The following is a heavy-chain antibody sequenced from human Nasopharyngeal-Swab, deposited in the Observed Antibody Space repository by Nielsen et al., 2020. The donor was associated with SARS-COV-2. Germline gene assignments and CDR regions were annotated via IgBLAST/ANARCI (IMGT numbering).Heavy chain of an antibody. CDR3: ALSPTYYYDTTGYSDGFDV. D-gene: IGHD3-22*01. J-gene: IGHJ3*01. CDR1: GFIFSNYA. V-gene: IGHV3-23*01. CDR2: ISASAGST. Sequence: GESLKISCAASGFIFSNYAMSWVRQAPGRGLEWVTAISASAGSTYYADSVEGHFTISRDNFRNTLYLQIQSLRVEDTAVYYCALSPTYYYDTTGYSDGFDVWGPGTRVTVSS.